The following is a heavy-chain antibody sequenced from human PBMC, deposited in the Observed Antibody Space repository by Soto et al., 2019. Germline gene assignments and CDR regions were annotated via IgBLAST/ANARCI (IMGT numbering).Heavy chain of an antibody. CDR1: GYTFTSYG. V-gene: IGHV1-18*01. CDR3: ARDGIGGTAFRGFLDY. CDR2: ISAYNGNT. Sequence: ASVKVSCKASGYTFTSYGISWVRQAPGQGLEWMGWISAYNGNTNYAQKFQGRVTMTRNSSMSTAYMELSSLRSEDTAVYYCARDGIGGTAFRGFLDYWGQGTLVTVSS. J-gene: IGHJ4*02. D-gene: IGHD1-1*01.